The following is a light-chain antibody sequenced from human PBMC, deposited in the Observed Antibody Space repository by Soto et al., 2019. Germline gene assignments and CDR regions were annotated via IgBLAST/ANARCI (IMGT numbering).Light chain of an antibody. Sequence: QSALTQPASVSWSPGQSITISCTGTSSDVGGYNYVSWYQQHPGKAPKLMIYDVSNRPSGVSNRVSGSKSGNTASLTISGLQSEDESDYYCSSYTSSSTVVFGGGTKLTVI. CDR2: DVS. V-gene: IGLV2-14*01. CDR3: SSYTSSSTVV. CDR1: SSDVGGYNY. J-gene: IGLJ2*01.